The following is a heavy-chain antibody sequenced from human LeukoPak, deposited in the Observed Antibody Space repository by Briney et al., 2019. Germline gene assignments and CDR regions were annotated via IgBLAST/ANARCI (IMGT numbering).Heavy chain of an antibody. J-gene: IGHJ4*02. CDR3: ARDHLYYDISGPRFDY. CDR1: GFTFSNYL. Sequence: GESLRLSCAASGFTFSNYLMTWVRQAPGKGLEWVADIKEDGSEKYYVDSVKGRFTILRGNAKNSLYLQMNSLRAEDTAVYYCARDHLYYDISGPRFDYWGQGTRVTVSS. CDR2: IKEDGSEK. V-gene: IGHV3-7*01. D-gene: IGHD3-9*01.